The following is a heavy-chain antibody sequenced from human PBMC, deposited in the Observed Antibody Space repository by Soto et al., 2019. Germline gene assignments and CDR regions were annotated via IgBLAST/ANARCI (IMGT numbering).Heavy chain of an antibody. V-gene: IGHV3-23*01. D-gene: IGHD3-10*01. CDR3: AKDERITMVRGVS. CDR1: GFTFSSYG. Sequence: PGGSLRLSCAASGFTFSSYGMTWVRQAPGKGLEWVSSISSSGSCIYYADSVKGRFTISRDNSKNTLYLQMNSLRAEDTAVYYCAKDERITMVRGVSWGQGTLVNVSS. J-gene: IGHJ4*02. CDR2: ISSSGSCI.